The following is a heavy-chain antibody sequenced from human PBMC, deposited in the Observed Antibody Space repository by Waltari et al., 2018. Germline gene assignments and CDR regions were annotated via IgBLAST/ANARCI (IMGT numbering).Heavy chain of an antibody. Sequence: QLQLQESAPGLVTPSETLSLTCSVSGVSLTSNRHYWAWIRQPPGQGLEWIATMSYSGATYSSPSLESRVTVSRDTSKNQLSLKLVSVTAADTAVYYCATYIGASVGTAAFDVWGQGTMVTVSS. D-gene: IGHD5-12*01. CDR2: MSYSGAT. V-gene: IGHV4-39*01. CDR3: ATYIGASVGTAAFDV. J-gene: IGHJ3*01. CDR1: GVSLTSNRHY.